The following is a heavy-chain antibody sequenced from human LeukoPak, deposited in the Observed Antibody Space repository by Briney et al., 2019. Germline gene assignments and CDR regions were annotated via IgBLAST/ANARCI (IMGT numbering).Heavy chain of an antibody. D-gene: IGHD6-13*01. CDR2: IIGSGGST. CDR1: GFTFSSYA. J-gene: IGHJ4*02. Sequence: GSLRLSCAASGFTFSSYAMSWVRRAPGKGLEWVSAIIGSGGSTYYADSVKGRFTISRDNSKNTLYLQMNSLRAEDTAVYYCAKDLIAATGKGPYFDYWGQGTLVTVSS. V-gene: IGHV3-23*01. CDR3: AKDLIAATGKGPYFDY.